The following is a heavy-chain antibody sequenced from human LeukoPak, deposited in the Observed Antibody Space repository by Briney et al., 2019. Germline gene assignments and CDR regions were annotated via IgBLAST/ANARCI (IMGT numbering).Heavy chain of an antibody. J-gene: IGHJ5*02. CDR2: IYSGGST. D-gene: IGHD3-10*01. Sequence: GGSLRLSCAASGFTVSSNYMSWVRQAPGKGLEWVSVIYSGGSTYYADSVKGRFTISRDNSKNTLYLQMNSLRAGDTAVYYCARDGILLWFGESRYNWFDPWGQGTLVTVSS. CDR1: GFTVSSNY. V-gene: IGHV3-53*01. CDR3: ARDGILLWFGESRYNWFDP.